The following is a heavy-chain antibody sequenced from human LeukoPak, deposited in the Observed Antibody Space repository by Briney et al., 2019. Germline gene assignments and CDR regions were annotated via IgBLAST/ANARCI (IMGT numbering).Heavy chain of an antibody. CDR1: GYTFTGYY. J-gene: IGHJ5*02. D-gene: IGHD3-10*01. CDR3: ARGPYIYYYGSGINWFDP. Sequence: EASVKVSCKASGYTFTGYYMHWVRQAPGQGLEWMGWINPNSGGTNYAQKFQGRVTMTRDTSISTAYMELSRLRSDDTAVYYCARGPYIYYYGSGINWFDPWGQGTLVTVSS. CDR2: INPNSGGT. V-gene: IGHV1-2*02.